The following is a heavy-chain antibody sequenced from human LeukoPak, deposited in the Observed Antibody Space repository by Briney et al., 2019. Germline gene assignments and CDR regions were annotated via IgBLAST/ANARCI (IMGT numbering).Heavy chain of an antibody. J-gene: IGHJ4*02. CDR1: GFTFYNYA. CDR3: AKSVQRITPSDY. Sequence: YPGGSLRLSCAASGFTFYNYAMSWVRQAPGKGLEWVSAISGSGVNTYYADSVKGRFTISRDNSKNTLYLQMNSLRAEDTAVYYCAKSVQRITPSDYWGQGTLVTVSS. CDR2: ISGSGVNT. V-gene: IGHV3-23*01. D-gene: IGHD3-16*01.